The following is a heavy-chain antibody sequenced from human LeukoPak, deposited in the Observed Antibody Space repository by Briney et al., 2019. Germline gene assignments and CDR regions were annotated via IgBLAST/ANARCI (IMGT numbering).Heavy chain of an antibody. V-gene: IGHV1-2*02. Sequence: GASVTVSYKASGYTFTVYYMHWVRQAPGQGLEWMGWINPNSGGTTYAQKFQGRVTMTRDTSISTAYMELSRLRSDDTAVYYCARGKRGYCSSTSCRERYYFDYWGQGTLVTVSS. CDR2: INPNSGGT. CDR3: ARGKRGYCSSTSCRERYYFDY. D-gene: IGHD2-2*01. J-gene: IGHJ4*02. CDR1: GYTFTVYY.